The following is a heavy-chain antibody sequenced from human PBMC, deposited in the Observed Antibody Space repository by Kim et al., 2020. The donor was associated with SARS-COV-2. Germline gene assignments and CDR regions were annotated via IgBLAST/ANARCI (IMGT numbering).Heavy chain of an antibody. D-gene: IGHD3-10*01. Sequence: YEDYGKGRFNISRDKSQYTVYLQMNSLRVEDTALYYCARDSVDSGSYLDYWGQGTPVTVSS. CDR3: ARDSVDSGSYLDY. V-gene: IGHV3-30*01. J-gene: IGHJ4*02.